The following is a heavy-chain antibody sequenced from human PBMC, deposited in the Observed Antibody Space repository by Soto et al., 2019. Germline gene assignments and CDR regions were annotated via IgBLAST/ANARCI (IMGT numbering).Heavy chain of an antibody. Sequence: PGGSLRLSCAASGFTFSSYAMHWVRQAPGKGLEWVAVISYDGSNKYYADSVKGRFTISRDNSKNTLYLQMNSLRAEDTAVYYCARDRVLRFLEWPINYGMDVWGQGTTVTVYS. V-gene: IGHV3-30-3*01. J-gene: IGHJ6*02. CDR1: GFTFSSYA. CDR2: ISYDGSNK. D-gene: IGHD3-3*01. CDR3: ARDRVLRFLEWPINYGMDV.